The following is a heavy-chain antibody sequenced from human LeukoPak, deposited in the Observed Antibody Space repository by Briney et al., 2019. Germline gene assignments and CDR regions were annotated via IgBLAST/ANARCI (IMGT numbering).Heavy chain of an antibody. J-gene: IGHJ4*02. CDR2: ISGSGGST. CDR1: GSTFGSSA. V-gene: IGHV3-23*01. Sequence: GGSLRPSCAPSGSTFGSSAVSWVRQQPGKWRGWVLSISGSGGSTYYADSVKGRFTISRDNSKNTLYLQMNSLRAEDTAVYYCAKDRYSSRIKGFDYWGQGTLVTVSS. CDR3: AKDRYSSRIKGFDY. D-gene: IGHD6-13*01.